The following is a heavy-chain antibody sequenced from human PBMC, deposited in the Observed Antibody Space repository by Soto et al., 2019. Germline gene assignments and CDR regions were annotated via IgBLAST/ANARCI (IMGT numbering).Heavy chain of an antibody. V-gene: IGHV1-69*13. Sequence: SVKVSCKASGGTFGSYAISWVRQAPGQGLEWMGGIIPIFGTANYAQKFQGRVTITADESTSTAYMELSSLRSEDTAVYYCATEPRIVGAINYFDYWGQGTLVTVSS. CDR1: GGTFGSYA. J-gene: IGHJ4*02. CDR2: IIPIFGTA. D-gene: IGHD1-26*01. CDR3: ATEPRIVGAINYFDY.